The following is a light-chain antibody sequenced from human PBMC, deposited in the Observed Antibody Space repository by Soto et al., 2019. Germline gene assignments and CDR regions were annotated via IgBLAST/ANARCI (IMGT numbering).Light chain of an antibody. J-gene: IGKJ1*01. V-gene: IGKV3-20*01. CDR1: QSVSSSS. CDR3: QQYGSSAT. CDR2: GAS. Sequence: EIVLTQSPGTLSLPPGERATLSCRASQSVSSSSLAWYQQKPGQAPRLLIYGASSRATGIPDRFSGSGSGTDFTLTIGRLEPEDFAVYYCQQYGSSATFGQGTKV.